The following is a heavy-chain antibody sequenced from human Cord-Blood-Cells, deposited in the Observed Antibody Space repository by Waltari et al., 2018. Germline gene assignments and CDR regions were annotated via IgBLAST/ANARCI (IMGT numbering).Heavy chain of an antibody. Sequence: QVQLQQWGAGLLTPSETLSLTCAVYGGSFSGYYWSWIRQPPGKGLEWIGEINHSGSTNYNPSLKSRVTISVDTSKNQFSLKLSYVTAADTAVYYCARADHSNYFDYWGQGTLVTVSS. CDR2: INHSGST. CDR1: GGSFSGYY. D-gene: IGHD4-4*01. CDR3: ARADHSNYFDY. J-gene: IGHJ4*02. V-gene: IGHV4-34*01.